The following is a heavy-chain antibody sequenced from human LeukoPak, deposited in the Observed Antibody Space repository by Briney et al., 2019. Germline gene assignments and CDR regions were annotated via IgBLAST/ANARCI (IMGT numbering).Heavy chain of an antibody. J-gene: IGHJ6*03. CDR3: ARVYSSYWDAVNYYYMDV. Sequence: SETLSLTCTVSGGSISSSSYYWGWIRQPPGKGLEWIGSIYSSGSTYYNPSLKSRVTISVDTSKNQLSLKLSSVTAADTAVYYCARVYSSYWDAVNYYYMDVWGKGTTVTVSS. CDR1: GGSISSSSYY. D-gene: IGHD6-6*01. CDR2: IYSSGST. V-gene: IGHV4-39*07.